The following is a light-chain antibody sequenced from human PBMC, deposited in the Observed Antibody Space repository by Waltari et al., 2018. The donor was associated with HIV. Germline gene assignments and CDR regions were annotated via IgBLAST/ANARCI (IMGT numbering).Light chain of an antibody. V-gene: IGLV1-51*01. Sequence: QSVLTQPPSVSAAPGQKVTISCSGSSSNIGNNYVSWYQQLPGTAPKLLIYDKNKRPSGTPGRFSGSKSGTSATLGITGLQTGDEADYYCGTWDSSLSAGVFGGGTKLTVL. CDR1: SSNIGNNY. J-gene: IGLJ3*02. CDR3: GTWDSSLSAGV. CDR2: DKN.